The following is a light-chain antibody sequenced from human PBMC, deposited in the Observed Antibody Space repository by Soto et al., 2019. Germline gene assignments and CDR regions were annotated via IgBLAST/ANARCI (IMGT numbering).Light chain of an antibody. CDR3: QQYYRPWT. CDR1: QSVFYSSNNKNY. CDR2: WAS. J-gene: IGKJ1*01. V-gene: IGKV4-1*01. Sequence: DIVMTQSPDSLAVSLGERATINCKSSQSVFYSSNNKNYLAWYQQKPGQPPTLLIYWASTRESGVPDRFSGSGSGTEFTLTISSRQAEDVAVYYCQQYYRPWTFGQGTKVEIK.